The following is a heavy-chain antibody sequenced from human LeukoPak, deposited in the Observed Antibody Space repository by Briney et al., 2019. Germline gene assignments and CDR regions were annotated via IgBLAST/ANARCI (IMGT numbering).Heavy chain of an antibody. CDR3: ARGGRPKGYWNDEDWFDP. CDR1: GDSINNYH. D-gene: IGHD1-1*01. J-gene: IGHJ5*02. CDR2: IYTSGNT. Sequence: PSETLSLTCTVSGDSINNYHWSWIRQPPGKGLEWIAFIYTSGNTNYDPSLRSRVTISMDTSKNQFSLRLSSVTPADTAVYYCARGGRPKGYWNDEDWFDPWGQGTLVTVSS. V-gene: IGHV4-59*01.